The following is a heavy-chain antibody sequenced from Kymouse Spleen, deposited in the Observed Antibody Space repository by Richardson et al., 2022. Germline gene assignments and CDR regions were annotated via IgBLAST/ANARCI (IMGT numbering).Heavy chain of an antibody. Sequence: QVQLVESGGGLVKPGGSLRLSCAASGFTFSDYYMSWIRQAPGKGLEWVSYISSSGSTIYYADSVKGRFTISRDNAKNSLYLQMNSLRAEDTAVYYCARERGTMVRGATKGYYYYGMDVWGQGTTVTVSS. V-gene: IGHV3-11*01. D-gene: IGHD3-10*01. CDR3: ARERGTMVRGATKGYYYYGMDV. CDR1: GFTFSDYY. CDR2: ISSSGSTI. J-gene: IGHJ6*02.